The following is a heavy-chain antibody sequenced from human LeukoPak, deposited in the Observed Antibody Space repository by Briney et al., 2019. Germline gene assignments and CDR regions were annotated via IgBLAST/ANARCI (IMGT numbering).Heavy chain of an antibody. V-gene: IGHV3-53*05. CDR3: ARDRSIVATTPYYYYMDV. CDR2: IYSGGST. CDR1: GFTVSSNY. J-gene: IGHJ6*03. Sequence: PGGSLRLSCAASGFTVSSNYMSWVRQAPGKGLEWVSVIYSGGSTYYADSVKGRFTISRDNSKNTLYLQMGSLRAEDMAVYYCARDRSIVATTPYYYYMDVWGKGTTVTVSS. D-gene: IGHD5-12*01.